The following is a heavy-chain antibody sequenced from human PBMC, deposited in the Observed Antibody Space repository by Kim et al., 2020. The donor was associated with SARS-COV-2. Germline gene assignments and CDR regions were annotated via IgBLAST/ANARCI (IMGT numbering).Heavy chain of an antibody. CDR3: ARDSTGGSPFDL. CDR1: GDSISTYY. D-gene: IGHD2-8*02. Sequence: SETLSLTCTVSGDSISTYYWSWVRQSPGRGLEWIAYIYYTGSSKSNPSLESRVTISIDPSRNQFSLRLRSMTAEDTAIYYCARDSTGGSPFDLWGQGAHVTVS. V-gene: IGHV4-59*01. J-gene: IGHJ4*01. CDR2: IYYTGSS.